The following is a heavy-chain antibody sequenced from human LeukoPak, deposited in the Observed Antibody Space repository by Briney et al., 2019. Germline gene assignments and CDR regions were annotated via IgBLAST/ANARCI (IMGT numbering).Heavy chain of an antibody. J-gene: IGHJ6*03. D-gene: IGHD3-22*01. Sequence: ASVKVSCKASGYTFTSYYMHWVRQAPGQGLEWMGIINPSGGSTSYAQKFQGRVTMTRDMSTSTVYMELSSLRSEDTAVYYCARDRYDSSGHRYYYYYMDVWGKGTTVTVSS. V-gene: IGHV1-46*01. CDR2: INPSGGST. CDR1: GYTFTSYY. CDR3: ARDRYDSSGHRYYYYYMDV.